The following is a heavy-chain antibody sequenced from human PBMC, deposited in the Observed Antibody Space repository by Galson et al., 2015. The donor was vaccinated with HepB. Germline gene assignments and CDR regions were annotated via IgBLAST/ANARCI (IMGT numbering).Heavy chain of an antibody. CDR2: ISSSSSYI. Sequence: SLRLSCAASGFTFSSYSMNWVRQAPGKGLEWVSSISSSSSYIYYADSVKGRFTISRDNAKNSLYLQMNSLRAEDTAVYYCASLGYCTNGVCPYYYGMDVWGQGTTVTVSS. CDR3: ASLGYCTNGVCPYYYGMDV. CDR1: GFTFSSYS. J-gene: IGHJ6*02. V-gene: IGHV3-21*01. D-gene: IGHD2-8*01.